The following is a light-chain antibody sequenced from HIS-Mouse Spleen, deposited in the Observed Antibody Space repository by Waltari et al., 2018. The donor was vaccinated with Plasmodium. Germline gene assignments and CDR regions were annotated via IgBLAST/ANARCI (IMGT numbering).Light chain of an antibody. CDR1: QSVSSSY. Sequence: EIVLTQSPGTLSLSPGERATLSCRASQSVSSSYLAWYQKKPGQAPRLLIYGTSSRATCIPERFSGSGSGTDITLTISRLGPEDFAVYYCQQYGSSPYTFGQGTKLESK. CDR3: QQYGSSPYT. CDR2: GTS. J-gene: IGKJ2*01. V-gene: IGKV3-20*01.